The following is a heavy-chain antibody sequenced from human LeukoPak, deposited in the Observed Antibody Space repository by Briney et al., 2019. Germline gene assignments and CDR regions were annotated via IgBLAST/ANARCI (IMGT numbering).Heavy chain of an antibody. D-gene: IGHD1-26*01. Sequence: PSETLSLTCTVSDGSISNYFWNWIRQPPGKGLQWIGYMSNSGTTNYNPSLKSRVTISVDASKNQFSLKLNSMTAADTAVYYCARGLFSGSYPPRYWGQGTLVTVSP. J-gene: IGHJ4*02. CDR2: MSNSGTT. CDR1: DGSISNYF. CDR3: ARGLFSGSYPPRY. V-gene: IGHV4-59*13.